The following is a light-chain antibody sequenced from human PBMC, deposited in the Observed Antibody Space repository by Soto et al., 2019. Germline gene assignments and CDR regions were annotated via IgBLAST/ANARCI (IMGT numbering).Light chain of an antibody. V-gene: IGKV1-33*01. CDR1: QSISSY. CDR3: QHYDHLPIT. CDR2: DAS. J-gene: IGKJ5*01. Sequence: DIQMTQSPSSLSASVGDRVTITCRASQSISSYLNWYQQKPGKAPRLLLYDASSLETGVPSRFSGSGSGTDFTLTITSLQPEDVATYYCQHYDHLPITFGPGTRLE.